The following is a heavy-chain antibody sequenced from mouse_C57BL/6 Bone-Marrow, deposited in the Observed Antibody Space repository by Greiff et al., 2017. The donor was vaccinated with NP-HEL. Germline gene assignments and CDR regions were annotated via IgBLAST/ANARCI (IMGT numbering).Heavy chain of an antibody. CDR2: IWGVGST. CDR1: GFSLTSYG. D-gene: IGHD1-1*01. CDR3: ASDQDYGPYYAMDD. Sequence: VKLMESGPGLVAPSPSLSITCTVSGFSLTSYGVDWVRQSPGKGLEWLGVIWGVGSTNYNSALKSRLSISKDNPKSQAFLTMNELQTDDTAKYDCASDQDYGPYYAMDDWGQGTSVTVAS. V-gene: IGHV2-6*01. J-gene: IGHJ4*01.